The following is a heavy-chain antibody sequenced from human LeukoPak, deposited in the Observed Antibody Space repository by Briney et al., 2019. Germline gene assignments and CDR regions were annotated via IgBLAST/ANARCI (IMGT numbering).Heavy chain of an antibody. Sequence: GGSLRLSCVASGFTVRSYWMHWVRQAPGKGRVWVSRIRGDGSSLSYAASVEGRFTISRDNAKNTLYLQMNSLRAEDTAVYYCATNTYVDYVSFDIWGQGTMVAVSS. CDR2: IRGDGSSL. J-gene: IGHJ3*02. D-gene: IGHD4-17*01. CDR3: ATNTYVDYVSFDI. CDR1: GFTVRSYW. V-gene: IGHV3-74*01.